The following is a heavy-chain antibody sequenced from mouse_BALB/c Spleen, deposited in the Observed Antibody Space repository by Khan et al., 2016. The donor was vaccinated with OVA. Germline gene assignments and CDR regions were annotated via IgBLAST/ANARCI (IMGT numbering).Heavy chain of an antibody. CDR1: GFTFSDYY. V-gene: IGHV5-4*02. CDR2: ISDGGSYP. CDR3: ARGENWSFDY. J-gene: IGHJ2*01. D-gene: IGHD4-1*01. Sequence: EVQLVESGGGLVKPGGSLKLSCAASGFTFSDYYMYWVRQTPEKRLEWVATISDGGSYPYYPDSVKGRFTISRDNAKNNLYLQMSSLKSEDTAMYYCARGENWSFDYGGQGTTLTVSS.